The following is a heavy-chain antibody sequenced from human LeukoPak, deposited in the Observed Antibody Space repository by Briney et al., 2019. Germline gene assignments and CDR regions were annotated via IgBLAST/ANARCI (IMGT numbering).Heavy chain of an antibody. D-gene: IGHD3-10*01. Sequence: GDSVKVSCKASGYTFSGTGWFLYWLRQAPGQGLECVGWIHPNNGDTMYARKFQDRVAMTRDSSISTAYMELSGLRPDDTAVYYCARDGPAQMVEFDYWGQGTLVTVSS. CDR1: GYTFSGTGWF. CDR3: ARDGPAQMVEFDY. V-gene: IGHV1-2*02. CDR2: IHPNNGDT. J-gene: IGHJ4*02.